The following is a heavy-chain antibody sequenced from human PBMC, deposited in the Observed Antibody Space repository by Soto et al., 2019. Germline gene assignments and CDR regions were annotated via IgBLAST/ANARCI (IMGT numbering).Heavy chain of an antibody. J-gene: IGHJ6*02. V-gene: IGHV3-30-3*01. CDR1: GFTFSSYA. CDR3: AREGQWLGTYYYYGMDV. CDR2: ISYDGSNK. D-gene: IGHD6-19*01. Sequence: QVQLVESGGGVVQPGRSLRLSCAASGFTFSSYAMHWVHQAPGKGLEWVAVISYDGSNKYYADSVKGRFTNSRDNSKNTLYLQMNSLRAEDTAVYYCAREGQWLGTYYYYGMDVWGQGTTVTVSS.